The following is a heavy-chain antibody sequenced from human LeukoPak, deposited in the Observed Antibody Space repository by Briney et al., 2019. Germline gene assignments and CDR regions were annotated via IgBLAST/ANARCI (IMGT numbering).Heavy chain of an antibody. CDR3: ARADAVAGTEGDYYYYGMDV. Sequence: PSETLSLTCTVSGGSNSSYYWSWIRQPPGKGLEWIGYIYYSGSTNYNPSLKSRVTISVDTSKNQFSLKLSSVTAADTAVYYCARADAVAGTEGDYYYYGMDVWGKGTTVTVSS. J-gene: IGHJ6*04. CDR1: GGSNSSYY. CDR2: IYYSGST. D-gene: IGHD6-19*01. V-gene: IGHV4-59*01.